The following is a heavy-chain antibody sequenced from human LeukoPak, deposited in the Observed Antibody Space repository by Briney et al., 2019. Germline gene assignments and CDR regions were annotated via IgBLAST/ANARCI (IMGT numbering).Heavy chain of an antibody. Sequence: SETLSLTCAVYGGSFSGYHWPWIRQPPGKGLDWIGEINDSGSPIYNPSLRNRVTISVDMSKNQFSVNLTSVTAADTGVYYCARDLSVGAKPDLGFDYWGQGTLVTVSS. CDR2: INDSGSP. J-gene: IGHJ4*02. CDR1: GGSFSGYH. CDR3: ARDLSVGAKPDLGFDY. D-gene: IGHD1-26*01. V-gene: IGHV4-34*01.